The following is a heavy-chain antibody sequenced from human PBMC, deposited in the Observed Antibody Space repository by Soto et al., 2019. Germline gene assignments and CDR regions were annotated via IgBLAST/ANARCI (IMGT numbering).Heavy chain of an antibody. J-gene: IGHJ4*02. V-gene: IGHV3-53*01. CDR2: IYSGGST. Sequence: GGSLRLSCAASGFTVSSNYMSWVRQAPGKGLEWVSVIYSGGSTYYADSVKGRFTISRDNSKNTLYLQMNSLRAEDTAVYYCARAPILLAAAGMGEGYWGQGTLVTVSS. CDR3: ARAPILLAAAGMGEGY. CDR1: GFTVSSNY. D-gene: IGHD6-13*01.